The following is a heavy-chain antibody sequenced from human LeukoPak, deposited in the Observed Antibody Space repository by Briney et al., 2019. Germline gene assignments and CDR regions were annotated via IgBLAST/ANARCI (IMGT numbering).Heavy chain of an antibody. V-gene: IGHV4-34*01. CDR1: GGTFSGYY. Sequence: KPSETLSLTCAVYGGTFSGYYWSWIRQPPGKGLEWIGEINHSGSTNYNPSLKSRVTISVDTSKNQFSLKLSSVTAADTAMYYCARGRDPYWGQGTLVTVSS. CDR2: INHSGST. J-gene: IGHJ4*02. D-gene: IGHD5-24*01. CDR3: ARGRDPY.